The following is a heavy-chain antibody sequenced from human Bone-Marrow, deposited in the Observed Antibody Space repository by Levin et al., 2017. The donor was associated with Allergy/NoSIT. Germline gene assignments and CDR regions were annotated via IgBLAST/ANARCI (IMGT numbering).Heavy chain of an antibody. J-gene: IGHJ2*01. CDR2: IYPGDSET. V-gene: IGHV5-51*01. Sequence: KVSCKGSDYSFSDYWIGWVRQMPGKGLEWMAIIYPGDSETRYRPSFQGHVTISADKSITPAYLQFDSLKASDTAMYYCARRWWGGNSAGYFDCWGRGTLVTVSS. CDR3: ARRWWGGNSAGYFDC. D-gene: IGHD4-23*01. CDR1: DYSFSDYW.